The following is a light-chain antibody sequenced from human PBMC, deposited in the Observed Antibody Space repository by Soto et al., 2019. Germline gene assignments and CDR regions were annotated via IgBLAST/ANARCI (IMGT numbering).Light chain of an antibody. J-gene: IGLJ3*02. CDR2: EVT. Sequence: QSVLTQPASVSGSPGQSITISCTGTSSDIGAYNYVSWYRQHPGEAPKLIIYEVTHWPSGISSRFSGSKSGNTASLTISGLQAEDEADYYCSSYASDSTHVFGGGTQLTVL. CDR1: SSDIGAYNY. CDR3: SSYASDSTHV. V-gene: IGLV2-14*01.